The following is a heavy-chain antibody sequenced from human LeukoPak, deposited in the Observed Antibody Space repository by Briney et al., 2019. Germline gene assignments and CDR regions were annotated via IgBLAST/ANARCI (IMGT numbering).Heavy chain of an antibody. CDR2: IYYSGST. CDR1: GGSISSSSYY. Sequence: SETLSLTCTVSGGSISSSSYYWGWIRQPPGKGLEWIGSIYYSGSTYYNPSLKSRVTISVDTSKNQFSLKLSSVTAADTAVYYCARPDLGTQGEDYWGQGTLVTVSS. D-gene: IGHD3-16*01. CDR3: ARPDLGTQGEDY. V-gene: IGHV4-39*01. J-gene: IGHJ4*02.